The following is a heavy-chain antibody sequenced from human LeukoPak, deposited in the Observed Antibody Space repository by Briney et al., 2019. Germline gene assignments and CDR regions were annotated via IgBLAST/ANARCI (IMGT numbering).Heavy chain of an antibody. J-gene: IGHJ4*02. CDR2: IWYDGSKK. Sequence: GGSLRLSCAASGFIFRNYGMNWVRQAPGKGLEWVAVIWYDGSKKYYADSVKGRITISRDNSENILYLQMSSLRAEDTALYYCARGDGYSLNYFDYWGQGTLVAVSS. CDR3: ARGDGYSLNYFDY. CDR1: GFIFRNYG. V-gene: IGHV3-33*01. D-gene: IGHD5-24*01.